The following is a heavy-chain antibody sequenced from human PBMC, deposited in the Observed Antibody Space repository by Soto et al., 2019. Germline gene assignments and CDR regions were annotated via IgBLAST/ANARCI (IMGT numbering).Heavy chain of an antibody. CDR1: GGTFSSYA. J-gene: IGHJ6*02. D-gene: IGHD2-2*01. CDR2: IIPIFGTA. Sequence: VACKASGGTFSSYAISWVRQAPGQGLEWMGGIIPIFGTANYAQKFQGRVTITADESTSTAYMELSSLRSEDTAVYYCGVVVPAAMGAYYYGMDVWGQGTTVTVSS. CDR3: GVVVPAAMGAYYYGMDV. V-gene: IGHV1-69*01.